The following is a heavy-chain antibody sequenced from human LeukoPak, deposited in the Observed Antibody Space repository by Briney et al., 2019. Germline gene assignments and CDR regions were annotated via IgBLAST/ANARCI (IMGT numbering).Heavy chain of an antibody. CDR2: IKQDETEK. CDR1: GFTFSNFW. J-gene: IGHJ6*02. Sequence: GGSLRLSCTASGFTFSNFWMGWVRQAPGKGLEWVANIKQDETEKFYLGSVKGRFTISRDNAKNSLYLQMNSLRAEDTAVYYCARDRDPPYYYYGMDVWGQGTTVTVSS. D-gene: IGHD5-24*01. V-gene: IGHV3-7*01. CDR3: ARDRDPPYYYYGMDV.